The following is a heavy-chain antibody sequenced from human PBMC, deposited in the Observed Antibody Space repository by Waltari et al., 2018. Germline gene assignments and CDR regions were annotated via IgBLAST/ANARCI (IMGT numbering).Heavy chain of an antibody. V-gene: IGHV4-59*01. CDR1: GGSISSYY. J-gene: IGHJ4*02. D-gene: IGHD3-10*01. Sequence: QVQLQESGPGLVKPSETLSLTCTVSGGSISSYYWSWIRQPPGKGLEWIGYIYYSGSTTYNPSLKSRVTISVDTSKNQFSLKLSSVTAADTAVYYCARDRVGFLDYWGQGTLVTVSS. CDR3: ARDRVGFLDY. CDR2: IYYSGST.